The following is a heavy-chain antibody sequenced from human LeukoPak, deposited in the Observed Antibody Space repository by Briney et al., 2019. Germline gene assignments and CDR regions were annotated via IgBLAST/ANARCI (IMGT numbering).Heavy chain of an antibody. J-gene: IGHJ4*02. CDR1: GYTFTGYY. Sequence: GASVKVSCKASGYTFTGYYMHWVRQAPGQGLEWMGRINPNSGGTNYAQKFQGRVTMTRDTSISTAYMELSRLRSDDTAAYYCARADYGDYEYFDYWGQGTLVTVSS. CDR2: INPNSGGT. V-gene: IGHV1-2*06. CDR3: ARADYGDYEYFDY. D-gene: IGHD4-17*01.